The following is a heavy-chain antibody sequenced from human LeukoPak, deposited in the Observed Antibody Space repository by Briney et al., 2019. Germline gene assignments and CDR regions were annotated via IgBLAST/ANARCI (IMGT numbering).Heavy chain of an antibody. CDR1: GFTFSSYE. J-gene: IGHJ4*02. D-gene: IGHD4-23*01. Sequence: GGSLRLSRAASGFTFSSYEMNWVRQAPGKGLEWVSYISSSGSTIYYADSVKGRFTISRDNAKNSLYLQMNSLRAEDTAVYYCARGDDYGGKPFDYWGQGTLVTVSS. CDR3: ARGDDYGGKPFDY. CDR2: ISSSGSTI. V-gene: IGHV3-48*03.